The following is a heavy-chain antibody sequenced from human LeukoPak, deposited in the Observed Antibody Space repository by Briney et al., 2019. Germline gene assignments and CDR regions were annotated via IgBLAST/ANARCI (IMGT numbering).Heavy chain of an antibody. CDR2: ISAYNGNT. V-gene: IGHV1-18*01. D-gene: IGHD5-12*01. J-gene: IGHJ5*02. Sequence: GWISAYNGNTNYAQKLQGRVTMTTDTSTSTAYMELRSLRSDDTAVYYCARDPGGYANWFDPWGQGTLVTVSS. CDR3: ARDPGGYANWFDP.